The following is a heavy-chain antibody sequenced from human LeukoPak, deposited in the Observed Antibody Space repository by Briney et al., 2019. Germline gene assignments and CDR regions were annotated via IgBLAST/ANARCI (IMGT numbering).Heavy chain of an antibody. Sequence: GGSLRLSCAASGFTFSSYWMSWVRQAPGKGLEWVANIKQGGSEKYYVDSVKGRSTTSRDNAKNSLYLQMNSLRAEDTAVYYCARVSSSWYSLDYWGQGTLVTVSS. CDR2: IKQGGSEK. V-gene: IGHV3-7*01. D-gene: IGHD6-13*01. J-gene: IGHJ4*02. CDR1: GFTFSSYW. CDR3: ARVSSSWYSLDY.